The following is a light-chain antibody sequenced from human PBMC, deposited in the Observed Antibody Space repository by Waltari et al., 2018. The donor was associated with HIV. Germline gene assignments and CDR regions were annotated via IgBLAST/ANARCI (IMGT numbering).Light chain of an antibody. CDR1: SSDVGSYNL. Sequence: QSALTQPASVSGSFGQSITISCTGTSSDVGSYNLVSWYQHHPGKTPQLIIYEVSNPAAGCSNRFAGSKSGNTASLTVSGLQAEDEADYYCCSYAGNSIPFGGGTKLTVL. V-gene: IGLV2-23*02. CDR3: CSYAGNSIP. J-gene: IGLJ2*01. CDR2: EVS.